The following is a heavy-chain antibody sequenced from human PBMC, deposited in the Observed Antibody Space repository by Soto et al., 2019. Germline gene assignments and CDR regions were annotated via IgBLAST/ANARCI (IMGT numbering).Heavy chain of an antibody. D-gene: IGHD4-17*01. CDR1: GGSISSGGYY. Sequence: QVQLQESGPGLVKPSQTLSLTCTVSGGSISSGGYYWSWIRQHPGKGLEWIGYIYYSGSTYYNPSLKSRVNISVDPSKNQFYLKLSSVTAADTAVYYCARWLNDYGDYYFDYWGQGTLVTVSS. V-gene: IGHV4-31*03. CDR2: IYYSGST. CDR3: ARWLNDYGDYYFDY. J-gene: IGHJ4*02.